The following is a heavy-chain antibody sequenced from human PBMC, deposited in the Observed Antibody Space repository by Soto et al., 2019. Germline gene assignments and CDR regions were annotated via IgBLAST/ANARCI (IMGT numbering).Heavy chain of an antibody. CDR3: ARDGDYYDSSGFLDV. J-gene: IGHJ6*02. Sequence: GASVKVSCKASGYTFTGYYMHWVRQAPGQGLEWMGWINPNSGGTNYAQKFQGWVTMTRDTSISTAYMELSRLRSDDTAVYYCARDGDYYDSSGFLDVWGQGTTVTVSS. CDR2: INPNSGGT. CDR1: GYTFTGYY. V-gene: IGHV1-2*04. D-gene: IGHD3-22*01.